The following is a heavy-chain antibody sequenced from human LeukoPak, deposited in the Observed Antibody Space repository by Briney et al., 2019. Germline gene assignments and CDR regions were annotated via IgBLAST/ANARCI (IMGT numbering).Heavy chain of an antibody. CDR1: GFTFSDYY. Sequence: TGGSLRLSCAASGFTFSDYYMSWIRQAPGKGLEWVSYISSSGSTIYYADSVKGRFTISRDNSKNTLYLQMNSLRAEDTAVYYCARDGYGSGSYFLFGYWGQGTLVTVSS. D-gene: IGHD3-10*01. CDR3: ARDGYGSGSYFLFGY. CDR2: ISSSGSTI. V-gene: IGHV3-11*04. J-gene: IGHJ4*02.